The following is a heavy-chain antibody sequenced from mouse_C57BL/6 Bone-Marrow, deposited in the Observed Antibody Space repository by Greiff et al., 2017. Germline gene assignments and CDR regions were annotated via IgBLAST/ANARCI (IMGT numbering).Heavy chain of an antibody. J-gene: IGHJ2*01. Sequence: VQLQQSGPELVKPGASVKIPCKASGYTFTDYNMDWVKQSHGKSLEWIGAINPNNGGTIYNQKFKGKATLTVDKSSSTAYMELRSLTSEDTAVYYCARGSLRGFDYWGQGTTLTVSS. V-gene: IGHV1-18*01. CDR2: INPNNGGT. CDR1: GYTFTDYN. CDR3: ARGSLRGFDY.